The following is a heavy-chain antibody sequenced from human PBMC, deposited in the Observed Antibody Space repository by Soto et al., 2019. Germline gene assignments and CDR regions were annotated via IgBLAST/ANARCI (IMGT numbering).Heavy chain of an antibody. D-gene: IGHD6-19*01. CDR2: IYPGDSDT. V-gene: IGHV5-51*01. CDR3: ARSRRGAYSSGWYSPSGYYNYGIDV. CDR1: GYSFTTYW. Sequence: GESLKISCKGSGYSFTTYWIGWVRQMPGKGLEWMGIIYPGDSDTRYSPSFQGHVTISADKSISTAYLQWTSLKASDTAMYYCARSRRGAYSSGWYSPSGYYNYGIDVWGQGTKVTVSS. J-gene: IGHJ6*02.